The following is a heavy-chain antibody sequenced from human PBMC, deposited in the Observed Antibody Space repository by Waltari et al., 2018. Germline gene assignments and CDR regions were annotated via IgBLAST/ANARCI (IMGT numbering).Heavy chain of an antibody. CDR1: GYNCTSYY. CDR2: MNPNSGNT. V-gene: IGHV1-8*03. D-gene: IGHD7-27*01. Sequence: QVQLVQSGAEVKKPGASVKVCCKACGYNCTSYYINWVRQATGQGLEWMGWMNPNSGNTGYAQKFQGRVTITRNTSISTAYMELSSLRSEDTAVYYCAREGQLGSNYFDYWGQGTLVTVSS. CDR3: AREGQLGSNYFDY. J-gene: IGHJ4*02.